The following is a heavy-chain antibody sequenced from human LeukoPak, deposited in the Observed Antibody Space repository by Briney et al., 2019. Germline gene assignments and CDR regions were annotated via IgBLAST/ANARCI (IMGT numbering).Heavy chain of an antibody. D-gene: IGHD1-26*01. Sequence: GESLRLSCAASGVTFSSYAMSWVRQPPRGGREWVSAIIGNGENTNYAESVKGRFTISRDNSKNTLYLQMNSLRAEDTAVYYCAKSGGIYPYDFDAWGQGTLVTVS. V-gene: IGHV3-23*01. CDR2: IIGNGENT. CDR3: AKSGGIYPYDFDA. CDR1: GVTFSSYA. J-gene: IGHJ4*02.